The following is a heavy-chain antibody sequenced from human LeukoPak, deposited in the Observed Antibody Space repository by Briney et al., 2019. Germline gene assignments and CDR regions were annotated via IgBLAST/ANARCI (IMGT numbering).Heavy chain of an antibody. J-gene: IGHJ3*02. CDR1: GFTFRTYD. V-gene: IGHV3-48*03. Sequence: GGSLRLSCVVSGFTFRTYDMNWVRQAPGKGLEWVSYVSSSGSTIYYTDSVKDRFTVCRDNANNSLYLDMNSLRAEDTAVYYCARGPFVLIAAAANDAFDIWGQGTMVTVSS. CDR2: VSSSGSTI. CDR3: ARGPFVLIAAAANDAFDI. D-gene: IGHD6-13*01.